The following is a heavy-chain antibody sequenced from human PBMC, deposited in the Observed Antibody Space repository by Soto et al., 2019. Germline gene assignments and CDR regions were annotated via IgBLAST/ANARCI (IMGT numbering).Heavy chain of an antibody. D-gene: IGHD3-9*01. CDR1: GGSISSGDYY. CDR2: IYYSGST. J-gene: IGHJ6*02. V-gene: IGHV4-30-4*02. Sequence: SETLSLTCTVSGGSISSGDYYWSWIRQPPGKGLEWIGYIYYSGSTYYNPSLKSRVTISVDTSKNQFSLKLSSVTAADTAVYYCARDSGKYYDILTGYYYYYGMDVWGQGTTVTVSS. CDR3: ARDSGKYYDILTGYYYYYGMDV.